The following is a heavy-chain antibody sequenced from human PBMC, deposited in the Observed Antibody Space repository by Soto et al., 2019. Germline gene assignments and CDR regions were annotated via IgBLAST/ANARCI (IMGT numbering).Heavy chain of an antibody. CDR1: GGSITTNW. V-gene: IGHV4-4*02. J-gene: IGHJ4*02. CDR3: GRNGAYAVDY. CDR2: IYHSGNT. Sequence: PSETLSLTCDVSGGSITTNWWSWVRQPPGEGLEWIGEIYHSGNTNYNPSLKSRVTISVDKSKNQFFLKVSYVTAADTAVYYCGRNGAYAVDYWGQGPLVTVSS. D-gene: IGHD4-17*01.